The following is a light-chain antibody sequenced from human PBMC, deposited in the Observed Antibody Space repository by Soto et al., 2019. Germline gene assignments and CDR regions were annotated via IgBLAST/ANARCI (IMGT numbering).Light chain of an antibody. V-gene: IGKV3-20*01. J-gene: IGKJ1*01. Sequence: EIVLTQSPGTLSLSPGERATLSCRASQSVTSNSLAWYQQKPGQSPRLLIYGATTRATGIPDRFSGSGSGTDFTLTISRLEPEDFAVYYCQQYESSPQTFGQGTKVEIK. CDR3: QQYESSPQT. CDR2: GAT. CDR1: QSVTSNS.